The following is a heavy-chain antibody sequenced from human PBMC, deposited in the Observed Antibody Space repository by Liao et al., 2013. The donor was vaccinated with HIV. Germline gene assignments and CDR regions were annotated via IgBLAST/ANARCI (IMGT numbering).Heavy chain of an antibody. Sequence: QVHLQESGPGLVKPSQTLSLTCTVSSSSISSDDYYWSWIRQPPGKGLEWIGYIAYSGSASYNPSLKSRVSISVDTSKNQFSLKVRSVTAADTAVYYCASGAEGFLEYHYWGQGTLVTVSS. V-gene: IGHV4-30-4*08. CDR1: SSSISSDDYY. CDR3: ASGAEGFLEYHY. D-gene: IGHD3-3*01. CDR2: IAYSGSA. J-gene: IGHJ4*02.